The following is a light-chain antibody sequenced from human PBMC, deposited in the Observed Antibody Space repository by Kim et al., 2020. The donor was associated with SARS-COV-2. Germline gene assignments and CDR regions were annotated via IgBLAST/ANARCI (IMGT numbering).Light chain of an antibody. CDR3: QVWDSSSDLLV. CDR1: NIGSKS. J-gene: IGLJ2*01. Sequence: APGKAARITCGGNNIGSKSVHWYQTKPGQAPVLVIYYDSDRPSGIPERFSGSNSGNTATLTISRVEAGDEADYYCQVWDSSSDLLVFGGGTKLTVL. V-gene: IGLV3-21*04. CDR2: YDS.